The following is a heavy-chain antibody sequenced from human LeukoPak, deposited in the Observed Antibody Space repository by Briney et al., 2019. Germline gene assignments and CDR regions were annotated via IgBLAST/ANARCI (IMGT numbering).Heavy chain of an antibody. CDR2: IYYSGST. CDR3: ARGEGNSAYLPLGD. J-gene: IGHJ4*02. V-gene: IGHV4-31*03. D-gene: IGHD5-12*01. Sequence: TLSLTCTVSGGSISSGGYYWNWIRQHPGKGLEWIGYIYYSGSTYYNPSLKSRVTLSVDTSKNQISLKLSSVTAADTAVYYCARGEGNSAYLPLGDWGQGTLVTVSA. CDR1: GGSISSGGYY.